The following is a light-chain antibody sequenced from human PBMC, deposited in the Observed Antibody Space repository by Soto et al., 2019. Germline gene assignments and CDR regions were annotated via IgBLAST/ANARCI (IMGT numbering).Light chain of an antibody. CDR2: LNSDGSH. CDR3: QTWGTGIHVV. CDR1: SGHSSYA. Sequence: QPVLTQSPSASASLGASVKLTCTLSSGHSSYAIAWHQQQPEKGPRYLMKLNSDGSHSKGDGIPDRFSGSSSGAERYLTISSLQSEDEADYYCQTWGTGIHVVFGGGTKLTDL. J-gene: IGLJ2*01. V-gene: IGLV4-69*01.